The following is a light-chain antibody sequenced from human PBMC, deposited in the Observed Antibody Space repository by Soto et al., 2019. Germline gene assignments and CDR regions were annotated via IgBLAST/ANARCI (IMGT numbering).Light chain of an antibody. Sequence: EIVMTQSPATLSVSPGDRVTLSCRASQTVRNNLAWYQHKPGQAPRLLIHGAPTRVTGIPARFSGSGSGTEFTLTISSLQFEDFAVYYCQQYNDWWTFGQGTKVDFK. V-gene: IGKV3-15*01. CDR2: GAP. CDR3: QQYNDWWT. J-gene: IGKJ1*01. CDR1: QTVRNN.